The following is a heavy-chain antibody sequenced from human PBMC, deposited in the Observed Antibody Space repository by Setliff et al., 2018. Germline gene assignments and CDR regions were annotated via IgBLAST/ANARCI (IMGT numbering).Heavy chain of an antibody. J-gene: IGHJ6*02. CDR1: GFTFSSSA. CDR2: ITDSGIKT. Sequence: GGSLRLSCAASGFTFSSSAMTWVRQAPGKGLEWVSVITDSGIKTYYADSVKGRFTISRDNSKNTLYLQMHSLRAEDTAVYYCAAEGRVGVPAANYYYYYGMDVWGQGTTVTVSS. CDR3: AAEGRVGVPAANYYYYYGMDV. V-gene: IGHV3-23*01. D-gene: IGHD2-2*01.